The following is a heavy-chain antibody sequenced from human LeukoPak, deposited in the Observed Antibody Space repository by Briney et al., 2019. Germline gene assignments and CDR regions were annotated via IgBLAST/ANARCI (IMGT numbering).Heavy chain of an antibody. Sequence: GGSLRLSCAASGFTFDDDAMHWVRQGPGKGLERVSGICWNSGSIGYEDSVKSRFFTSTDNGNKYLYLQKISLRAEATALYYCAKLAVAGTDGYFDYWGQGTLVTVSS. CDR3: AKLAVAGTDGYFDY. CDR2: ICWNSGSI. D-gene: IGHD6-19*01. J-gene: IGHJ4*02. V-gene: IGHV3-9*01. CDR1: GFTFDDDA.